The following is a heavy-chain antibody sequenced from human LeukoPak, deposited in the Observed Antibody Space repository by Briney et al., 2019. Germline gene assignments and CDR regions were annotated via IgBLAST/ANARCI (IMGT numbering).Heavy chain of an antibody. V-gene: IGHV3-30*18. D-gene: IGHD6-13*01. Sequence: SGGSLRLSCAASGFTFSSYGMHWVRQAPGKGLEWMAVISYDGSNKYYADSVKGRFTISRDNSKNTLYLQMNSLRAEDTAVYYCAKDERSRRYSSPLDYWGQGTLVTVSS. J-gene: IGHJ4*02. CDR2: ISYDGSNK. CDR1: GFTFSSYG. CDR3: AKDERSRRYSSPLDY.